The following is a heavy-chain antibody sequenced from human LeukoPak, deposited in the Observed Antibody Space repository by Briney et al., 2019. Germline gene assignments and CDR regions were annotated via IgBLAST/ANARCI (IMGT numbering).Heavy chain of an antibody. V-gene: IGHV1-3*01. Sequence: GASVKVSCKASGYTFTSYAMHWVRQAPGQRLEWMGWINAGNGNTKYSQKFQGRVTITRDTSASTAYMELSSLRSEDTAVYYCARAPPRDFYCYDSSGYPFDYWGQGTLVTVSS. J-gene: IGHJ4*02. CDR2: INAGNGNT. D-gene: IGHD3-22*01. CDR3: ARAPPRDFYCYDSSGYPFDY. CDR1: GYTFTSYA.